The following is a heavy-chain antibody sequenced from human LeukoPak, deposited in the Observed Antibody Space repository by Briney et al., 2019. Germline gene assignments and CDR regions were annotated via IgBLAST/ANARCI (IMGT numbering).Heavy chain of an antibody. CDR3: ARRYPQPSTYGMDV. CDR1: GFTFSSYA. D-gene: IGHD1-14*01. J-gene: IGHJ6*02. V-gene: IGHV3-23*01. Sequence: PGGSLRLSCAASGFTFSSYAMSWVRQAPGKGLEWVSAISGSGGSTYYADSVKGRFTISRDNSKNTLYLQMNSLRAEDTAVHYCARRYPQPSTYGMDVWGQGTTVTVSS. CDR2: ISGSGGST.